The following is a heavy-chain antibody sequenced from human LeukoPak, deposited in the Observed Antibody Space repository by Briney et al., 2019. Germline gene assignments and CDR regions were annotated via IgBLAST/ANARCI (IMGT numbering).Heavy chain of an antibody. Sequence: GGSLRLSCAASGFTFSRYSMNWVRQAPGKGLEWVSSISSSSNYIYYADSLKVRFTISGDNAANSLFLQMNSLRAEDTALYYCARAVAGPAGEYYFDYWGQGTLVTVSS. J-gene: IGHJ4*02. D-gene: IGHD6-19*01. CDR1: GFTFSRYS. V-gene: IGHV3-21*01. CDR3: ARAVAGPAGEYYFDY. CDR2: ISSSSNYI.